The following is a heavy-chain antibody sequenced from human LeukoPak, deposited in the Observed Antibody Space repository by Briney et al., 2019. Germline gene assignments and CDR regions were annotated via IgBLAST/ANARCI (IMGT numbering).Heavy chain of an antibody. V-gene: IGHV1-46*01. CDR1: GYTFTSYY. CDR3: ASHNCSSTSCPVFDYYYYGMDV. D-gene: IGHD2-2*01. J-gene: IGHJ6*02. CDR2: INPSGGST. Sequence: ASVKVSCKASGYTFTSYYMHWVRQAPGQGLEWMGIINPSGGSTSYAQKFQGRVTMTRDTSTSTVYMELSSLRSEDTAVYYCASHNCSSTSCPVFDYYYYGMDVWGQGTTVTVSS.